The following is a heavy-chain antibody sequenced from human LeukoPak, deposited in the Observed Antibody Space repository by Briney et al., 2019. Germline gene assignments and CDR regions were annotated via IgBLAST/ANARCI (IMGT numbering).Heavy chain of an antibody. D-gene: IGHD2-8*01. CDR3: ARANDLSVFDY. CDR2: IYYSGST. CDR1: GGSISSYY. Sequence: KPSETLSLTCTVSGGSISSYYWSWIRQPPGKGLEWIGYIYYSGSTNYNPSLKSRVTISVDTSKNQFSLKLSSVTAADTAVYYCARANDLSVFDYWGQGTLVTVSS. V-gene: IGHV4-59*01. J-gene: IGHJ4*02.